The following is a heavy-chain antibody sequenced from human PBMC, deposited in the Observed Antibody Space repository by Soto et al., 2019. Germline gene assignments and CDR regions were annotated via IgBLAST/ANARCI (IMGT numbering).Heavy chain of an antibody. CDR1: GYSFTSYW. Sequence: PGESLKISCKGSGYSFTSYWISWVRQMPGKGLEWMGRIDPSDSYTNYSPSFQGHVTISADKSISTAYLQWSSLKASDTAMYYCARVYCGGDCFPGGFDPWGQGTLVTVSS. CDR2: IDPSDSYT. D-gene: IGHD2-21*01. V-gene: IGHV5-10-1*01. CDR3: ARVYCGGDCFPGGFDP. J-gene: IGHJ5*02.